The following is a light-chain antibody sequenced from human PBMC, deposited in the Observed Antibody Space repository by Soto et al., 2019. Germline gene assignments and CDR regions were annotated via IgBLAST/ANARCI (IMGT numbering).Light chain of an antibody. J-gene: IGKJ5*01. CDR3: QQYGSSPRT. V-gene: IGKV3D-20*01. CDR2: DAS. Sequence: EIVLTQSPATLSLSPGERATLSCRASQTVSSYLAWYQLKPGLAPRLLIYDASSRATGIPDRFSGSGSGTDFTLTISRLEPEDFAVYYCQQYGSSPRTFGQGTRLEIK. CDR1: QTVSSY.